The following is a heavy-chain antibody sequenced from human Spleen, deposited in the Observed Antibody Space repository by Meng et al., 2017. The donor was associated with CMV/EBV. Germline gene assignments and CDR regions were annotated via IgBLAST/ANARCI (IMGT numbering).Heavy chain of an antibody. CDR3: ALLENWFDP. CDR2: IIPFLGTT. J-gene: IGHJ5*02. V-gene: IGHV1-69*05. CDR1: GATFYRYV. D-gene: IGHD2-15*01. Sequence: KVSCQASGATFYRYVLSWVRQAPGQGLEWVGAIIPFLGTTNYAQKFQGRVTITTDESTTTAYMELSSLSFEDTAVYYCALLENWFDPWGQGTLVTVSS.